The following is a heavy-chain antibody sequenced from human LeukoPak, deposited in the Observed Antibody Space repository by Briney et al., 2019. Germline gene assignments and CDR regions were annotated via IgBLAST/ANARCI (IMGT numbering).Heavy chain of an antibody. CDR1: GFTFSSYA. CDR2: ISYDGSNK. J-gene: IGHJ4*02. V-gene: IGHV3-30-3*01. CDR3: ARDRMPTVVGVGYFDY. D-gene: IGHD4-23*01. Sequence: GGSLRLSCAASGFTFSSYAMHWVRQAPGKGLEWVAVISYDGSNKYYADSVKGRFTISRDNSKNTLYLQMDSLRAEDTAVYHCARDRMPTVVGVGYFDYWGQGILVTVSS.